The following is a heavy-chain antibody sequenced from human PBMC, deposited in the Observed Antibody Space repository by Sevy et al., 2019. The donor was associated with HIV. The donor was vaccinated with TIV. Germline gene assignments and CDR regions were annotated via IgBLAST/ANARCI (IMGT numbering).Heavy chain of an antibody. CDR3: ARDVPYYDFWTRHYGVDV. Sequence: ASVKVSCKASGYTFTSYGISWVRQAPGQGLEWMGWISAYNGNTNYAQKLQGRVTMTTDTSTSTAYMELRSLRSDDTAVYYCARDVPYYDFWTRHYGVDVWGQGTTVTVSS. CDR1: GYTFTSYG. CDR2: ISAYNGNT. J-gene: IGHJ6*02. V-gene: IGHV1-18*01. D-gene: IGHD3-3*01.